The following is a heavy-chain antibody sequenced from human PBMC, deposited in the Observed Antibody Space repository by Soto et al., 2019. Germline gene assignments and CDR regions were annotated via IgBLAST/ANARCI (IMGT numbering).Heavy chain of an antibody. V-gene: IGHV3-23*01. CDR1: GFTFSSYA. CDR3: AKAGGIERITSLGVVNNGMDV. D-gene: IGHD3-3*01. CDR2: INGSGGST. Sequence: GESLKISCAASGFTFSSYAMSWVRQAPGKGLEWVSAINGSGGSTYYADSVKGRFTISRDNSKNTLYLQMNSLRDEDTAVHYGAKAGGIERITSLGVVNNGMDVWGQGTTVTVSS. J-gene: IGHJ6*02.